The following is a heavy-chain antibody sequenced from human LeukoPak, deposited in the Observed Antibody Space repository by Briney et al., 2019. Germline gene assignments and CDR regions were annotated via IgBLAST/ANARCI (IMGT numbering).Heavy chain of an antibody. CDR2: ISGSGGST. CDR1: GFTFSSYA. J-gene: IGHJ4*02. V-gene: IGHV3-23*01. CDR3: VRYLSGWYYFDW. D-gene: IGHD6-19*01. Sequence: GGSLRLSCAASGFTFSSYAVSWVRQAPGKGLEWVSTISGSGGSTYYADSVRGRFTISRDNSKNTLYLQINSLTAEDTAIYYCVRYLSGWYYFDWWGQGTLVTVSS.